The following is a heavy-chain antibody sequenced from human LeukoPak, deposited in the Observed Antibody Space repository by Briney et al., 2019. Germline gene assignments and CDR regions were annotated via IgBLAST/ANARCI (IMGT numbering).Heavy chain of an antibody. CDR3: ARLAYCSNDVCYSNYYYSMDV. J-gene: IGHJ6*03. Sequence: PGASLKLSCKGSGYTFSSYWIGWVRQMPGKGLEWVGIIYQDDSATRYSPSFQDQVTISADKSISTAYLQWSSLKASDTAMYYCARLAYCSNDVCYSNYYYSMDVWGKGTTVTVSS. CDR2: IYQDDSAT. CDR1: GYTFSSYW. D-gene: IGHD2-8*01. V-gene: IGHV5-51*03.